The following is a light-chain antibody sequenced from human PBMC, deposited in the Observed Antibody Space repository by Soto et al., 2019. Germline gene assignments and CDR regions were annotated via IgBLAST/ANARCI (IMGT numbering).Light chain of an antibody. J-gene: IGKJ1*01. CDR3: QQYNGYSRT. CDR1: HNIYNY. V-gene: IGKV1-5*03. Sequence: DIQMTQSPSSLSASVGDRVTIACPASHNIYNYLNWYQQKPGKAPNLIIYKASSLRSGVPSRFCGSGSGTECTLTISSMQPDDFATFYCQQYNGYSRTFGQGTKVDIK. CDR2: KAS.